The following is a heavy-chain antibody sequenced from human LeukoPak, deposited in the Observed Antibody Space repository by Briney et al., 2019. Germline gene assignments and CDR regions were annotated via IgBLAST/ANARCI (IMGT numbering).Heavy chain of an antibody. D-gene: IGHD2-15*01. J-gene: IGHJ4*02. CDR2: ISSSSSTI. Sequence: PGGSLRLSCAASGFTFSSYAMSWVRQAPGKGLEWVSAISSSSSTIYYTDSVKGRFTISRDNAKNSLYLQMNSLRDEDTAVYYCARRYCSGGSCSFDYWGQGTLVTVSS. CDR3: ARRYCSGGSCSFDY. V-gene: IGHV3-48*02. CDR1: GFTFSSYA.